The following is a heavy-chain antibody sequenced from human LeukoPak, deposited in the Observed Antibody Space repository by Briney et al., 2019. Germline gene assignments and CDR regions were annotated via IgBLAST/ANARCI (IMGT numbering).Heavy chain of an antibody. D-gene: IGHD6-6*01. CDR1: GYTFPSYF. J-gene: IGHJ4*02. V-gene: IGHV1-46*01. CDR2: INPTGGSA. CDR3: ARTAARRFDY. Sequence: ASVKVSCKASGYTFPSYFMHWVRQAPGQGLEWMGIINPTGGSATYAQKFQGRVTMTRDTSTSTVYMELSSLRSDDTAVYYCARTAARRFDYWGQGTLVTVSS.